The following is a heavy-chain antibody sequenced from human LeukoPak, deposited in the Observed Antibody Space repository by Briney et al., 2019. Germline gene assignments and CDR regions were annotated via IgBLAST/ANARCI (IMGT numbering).Heavy chain of an antibody. CDR3: ARVKILWFGELPYYYYGMDV. V-gene: IGHV6-1*01. CDR2: PYYRSTWYY. D-gene: IGHD3-10*01. CDR1: GDSVSSNSAA. Sequence: SQTLSLTCAISGDSVSSNSAAWNWIRQSPSRGLEWLGRPYYRSTWYYDYTVSVKSRITINPDTSKNRFSLQLNSVTPEDTAVYYCARVKILWFGELPYYYYGMDVWGQGTTVTVSS. J-gene: IGHJ6*02.